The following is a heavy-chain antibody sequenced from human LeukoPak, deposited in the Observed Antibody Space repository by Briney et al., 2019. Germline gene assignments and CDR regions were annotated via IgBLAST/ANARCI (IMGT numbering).Heavy chain of an antibody. CDR2: INHSGST. CDR1: GGSFSGYY. D-gene: IGHD3-3*01. Sequence: SETLSLTCAVYGGSFSGYYWSWIRQPPGKGLEWIGEINHSGSTNYNPSLKSRVTISVDTSKNQFSLKLGSVTAADTAVYYCARGHRDYDFWSGYLRGDFDPWGQGTLVTVSS. V-gene: IGHV4-34*01. J-gene: IGHJ5*02. CDR3: ARGHRDYDFWSGYLRGDFDP.